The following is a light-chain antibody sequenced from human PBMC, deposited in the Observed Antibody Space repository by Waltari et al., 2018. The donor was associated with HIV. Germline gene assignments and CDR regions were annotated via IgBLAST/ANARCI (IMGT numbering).Light chain of an antibody. V-gene: IGLV6-57*01. CDR1: SGSIASNY. Sequence: NFMLTQPHSVSESPGKTVTISCTRSSGSIASNYVQWYQQRPGSSPTTGIYEINQRPSGCPDRFSGSIDSSSNSASLTISGRKTEDEADYYCQSYDSSNWVFGGGTKLTVL. J-gene: IGLJ3*02. CDR3: QSYDSSNWV. CDR2: EIN.